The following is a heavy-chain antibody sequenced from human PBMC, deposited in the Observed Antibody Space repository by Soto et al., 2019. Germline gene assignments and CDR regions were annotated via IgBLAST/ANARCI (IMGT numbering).Heavy chain of an antibody. CDR1: GSSISSSY. CDR3: ARSYSSSWYGGFH. D-gene: IGHD6-13*01. J-gene: IGHJ4*02. CDR2: IYYSGST. Sequence: PSETLSPTCTLSGSSISSSYWSWIRQPPGKGLEWIGYIYYSGSTNYNPSLKSRVTISVDTSKNQFSLKLSSVTAADTAVYYCARSYSSSWYGGFHWGQGTLVTVS. V-gene: IGHV4-59*01.